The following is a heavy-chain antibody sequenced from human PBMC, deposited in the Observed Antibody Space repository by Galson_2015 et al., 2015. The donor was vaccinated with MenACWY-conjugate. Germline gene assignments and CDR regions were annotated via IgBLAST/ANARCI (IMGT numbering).Heavy chain of an antibody. Sequence: ETLSLTCAVSGGSIDKNNWWSWVRQPPGKGLEWIGEIYHSGTTKYNPSLESRVTISVDKSKMQFSLNLSSVTAADTAVYYCARSPRVSGLRVRYYYYYMEIWGKGTTVIVSS. D-gene: IGHD3/OR15-3a*01. CDR2: IYHSGTT. CDR3: ARSPRVSGLRVRYYYYYMEI. V-gene: IGHV4-4*02. J-gene: IGHJ6*03. CDR1: GGSIDKNNW.